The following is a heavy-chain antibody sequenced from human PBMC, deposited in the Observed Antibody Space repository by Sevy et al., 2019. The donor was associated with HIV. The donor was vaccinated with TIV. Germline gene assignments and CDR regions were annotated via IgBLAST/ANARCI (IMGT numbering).Heavy chain of an antibody. D-gene: IGHD2-2*01. CDR1: GFTFSSYA. V-gene: IGHV3-30-3*01. J-gene: IGHJ6*02. CDR2: ISYDGSNK. CDR3: ARVREGGKYCSSTSCYLAYYYGMDV. Sequence: GGSLRLSCAASGFTFSSYAMHWVRQAPGKGLERVAVISYDGSNKYYADSVKGRFTISRDNSKNTLYLQMNSLRAEDTAVYYCARVREGGKYCSSTSCYLAYYYGMDVWGQGTTVTVSS.